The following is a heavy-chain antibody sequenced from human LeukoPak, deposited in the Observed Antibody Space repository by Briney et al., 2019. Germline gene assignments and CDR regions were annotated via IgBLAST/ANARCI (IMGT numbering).Heavy chain of an antibody. J-gene: IGHJ4*02. D-gene: IGHD3/OR15-3a*01. V-gene: IGHV3-53*01. Sequence: TGGSLRLSCAATGFSVSSNYMSWVRQAPGKGLEWVSVIYSGGSTDYSDASKGRFTISRDNSKNTLYLQMNRLRAEDTAVYYCARESTSDWDYVGHWGQGTLVTVSS. CDR2: IYSGGST. CDR3: ARESTSDWDYVGH. CDR1: GFSVSSNY.